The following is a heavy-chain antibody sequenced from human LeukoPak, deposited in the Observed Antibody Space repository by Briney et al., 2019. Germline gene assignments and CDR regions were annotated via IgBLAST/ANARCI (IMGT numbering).Heavy chain of an antibody. CDR1: GFTFNRNA. CDR3: VRRGDASSGWGDHDY. V-gene: IGHV3-23*01. CDR2: IGGSDERT. Sequence: GGSLRLSRAASGFTFNRNAMSWVRQAPGKGLEWVSTIGGSDERTFYADSVEGRFTISRDNSKNMLHLQMSSLTGEDTALYYCVRRGDASSGWGDHDYWGQGALVTVSS. D-gene: IGHD6-19*01. J-gene: IGHJ4*02.